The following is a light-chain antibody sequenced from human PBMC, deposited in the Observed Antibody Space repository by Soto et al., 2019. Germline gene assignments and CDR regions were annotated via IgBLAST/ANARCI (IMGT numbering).Light chain of an antibody. Sequence: DIVMTQSPDSLAVSLGERATINCKSSQSVLYSSNNKDYLAWYQQKPGQPPNLLIYWASTRESGVPDRFSGSGSGTDFTLTISSLQAEDVAVYYCQQYYTTPIPFGQGTRLEIE. CDR1: QSVLYSSNNKDY. V-gene: IGKV4-1*01. J-gene: IGKJ5*01. CDR3: QQYYTTPIP. CDR2: WAS.